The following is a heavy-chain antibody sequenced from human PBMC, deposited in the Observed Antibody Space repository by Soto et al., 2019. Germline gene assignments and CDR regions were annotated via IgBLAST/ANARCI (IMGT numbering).Heavy chain of an antibody. Sequence: EAKLEESGGGLIEPGGSLRLSCAASGFSFSAFEMNWVRQAPGKGPEWVARIKSGGSFTLYAASVKGRFTISRDDADNSIYLQMNRLRAEDTALYYCTKEKSVMNSGCDAFDLWGRGTMVTVSS. J-gene: IGHJ3*01. CDR1: GFSFSAFE. CDR3: TKEKSVMNSGCDAFDL. D-gene: IGHD5-12*01. V-gene: IGHV3-48*03. CDR2: IKSGGSFT.